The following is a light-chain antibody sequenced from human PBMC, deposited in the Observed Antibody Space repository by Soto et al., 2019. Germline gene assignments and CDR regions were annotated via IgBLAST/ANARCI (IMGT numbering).Light chain of an antibody. J-gene: IGKJ4*01. CDR2: AAS. V-gene: IGKV1-9*01. Sequence: DIQLTQSPSFLSASVGDRVTITCRASQGISSYLVWYQQKPGKAPKLLIYAASTLQSGVPSRFSGSGSGTEFTLTISRLQPEDFATYYCQQLNSYQLTFGGGTKVEIK. CDR3: QQLNSYQLT. CDR1: QGISSY.